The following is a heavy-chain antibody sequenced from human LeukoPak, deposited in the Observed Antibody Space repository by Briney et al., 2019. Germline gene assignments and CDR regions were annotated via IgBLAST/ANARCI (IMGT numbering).Heavy chain of an antibody. D-gene: IGHD1-1*01. CDR2: IYYSGST. J-gene: IGHJ5*02. CDR3: ARGRELAPNWFDP. CDR1: GGSISRYY. V-gene: IGHV4-59*13. Sequence: PSETLSLTCSVSGGSISRYYWSWIRQPPGKGPEWIGQIYYSGSTDYNPSLKSRLTISVDTSKNQVFLKLRSVTAADAAVYYCARGRELAPNWFDPRGQGTLVIVSS.